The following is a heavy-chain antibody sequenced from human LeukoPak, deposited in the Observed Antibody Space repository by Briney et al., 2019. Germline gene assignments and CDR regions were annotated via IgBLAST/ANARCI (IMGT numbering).Heavy chain of an antibody. Sequence: SETLSLTCTVSGGSISSYYWSWLRQPPGKGLEWIGYIYYSGSTNYNPSLTSRVTISVDTSKNQFSLKLSSVTAADTAVYYCARDSLNYVMGKSSHVFDYWGQGTLVTVSS. J-gene: IGHJ4*02. CDR1: GGSISSYY. D-gene: IGHD1-7*01. CDR3: ARDSLNYVMGKSSHVFDY. CDR2: IYYSGST. V-gene: IGHV4-59*01.